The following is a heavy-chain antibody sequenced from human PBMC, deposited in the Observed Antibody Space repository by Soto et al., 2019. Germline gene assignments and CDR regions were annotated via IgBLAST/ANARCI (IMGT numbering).Heavy chain of an antibody. V-gene: IGHV3-30-3*01. CDR2: ISYDGSNK. J-gene: IGHJ6*02. Sequence: SLRLSCAVSGFTFSSYAMHWGRQAAGKGLEWVAVISYDGSNKYYADSVKGRFTISRDNSKNTLYLQMNSLRAEDTAVYYCARSSVDTAMVRMDVWGQGTTVTVSS. CDR1: GFTFSSYA. CDR3: ARSSVDTAMVRMDV. D-gene: IGHD5-18*01.